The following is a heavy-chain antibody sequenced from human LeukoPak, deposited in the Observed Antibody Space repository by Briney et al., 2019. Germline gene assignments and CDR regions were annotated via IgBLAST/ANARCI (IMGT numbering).Heavy chain of an antibody. CDR2: IYYSGST. CDR1: GGSISSGGYS. D-gene: IGHD1-20*01. Sequence: KSSETLSLTCAVSGGSISSGGYSWSWIRQPPGKGLEWIGYIYYSGSTYYNPSLKSRVTISVDSSKNQFSLTLRSVTAADTAVYYCARGYNWNNLFDPWGQGILVTVSS. J-gene: IGHJ5*02. CDR3: ARGYNWNNLFDP. V-gene: IGHV4-30-4*07.